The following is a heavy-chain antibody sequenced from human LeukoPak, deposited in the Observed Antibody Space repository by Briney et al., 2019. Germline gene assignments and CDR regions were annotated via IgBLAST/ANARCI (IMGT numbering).Heavy chain of an antibody. CDR2: ISGSGGST. J-gene: IGHJ4*02. D-gene: IGHD4-11*01. CDR3: ATHLTTFHYFDY. V-gene: IGHV3-23*01. CDR1: GFTFSSYA. Sequence: GGSLRLSCAASGFTFSSYALHWVRQAPGKGLEWVSAISGSGGSTYYADSVKGRFTISRDNSKNTLYLQMNSLRAEDTAVYYCATHLTTFHYFDYWGQGTLVTVSS.